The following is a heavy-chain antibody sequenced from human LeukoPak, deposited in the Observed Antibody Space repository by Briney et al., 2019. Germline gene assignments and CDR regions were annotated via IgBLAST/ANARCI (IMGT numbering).Heavy chain of an antibody. V-gene: IGHV4-34*01. CDR2: INARGDT. CDR3: ARGQVPAARGYNWFDP. Sequence: SETLSLTCAVYGWSFNDYYWNWIRQAPGKGLEWIGEINARGDTNFNPSLKSRVTISVDTSKKQISLRLTSMIAADTAVYYCARGQVPAARGYNWFDPWGQGTLVIVSS. D-gene: IGHD2-2*01. CDR1: GWSFNDYY. J-gene: IGHJ5*02.